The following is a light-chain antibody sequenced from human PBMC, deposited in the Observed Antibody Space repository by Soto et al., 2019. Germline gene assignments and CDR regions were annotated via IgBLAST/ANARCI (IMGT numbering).Light chain of an antibody. V-gene: IGKV2-28*01. CDR1: QNLLHSDRCKY. CDR2: VGS. CDR3: KQAQRTPLT. Sequence: DIVMTQSSLSPRVTPGEPACISCRSSQNLLHSDRCKYVEWYQQQPGQSPHLLXYVGSNRASGVPDRFSSRGAGTDFTLKSSRVQDEDVVFYYGKQAQRTPLTFGQGTKVDIK. J-gene: IGKJ1*01.